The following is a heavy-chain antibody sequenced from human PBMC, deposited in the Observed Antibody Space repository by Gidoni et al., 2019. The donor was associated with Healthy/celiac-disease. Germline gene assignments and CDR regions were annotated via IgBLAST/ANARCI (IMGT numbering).Heavy chain of an antibody. D-gene: IGHD2-21*01. Sequence: QVQLVQSGAEVKKPGSSVKVSCKASGGPFSSYAISWVRQAPGQGLEWMGGIIPIFGTANYAQKFQGRVTITADESTSTAYMELSSLRSEDTAVYYCATQSWAYCGGDCLLSAFRFDYWGQGTLVTVSS. J-gene: IGHJ4*02. CDR2: IIPIFGTA. CDR3: ATQSWAYCGGDCLLSAFRFDY. CDR1: GGPFSSYA. V-gene: IGHV1-69*01.